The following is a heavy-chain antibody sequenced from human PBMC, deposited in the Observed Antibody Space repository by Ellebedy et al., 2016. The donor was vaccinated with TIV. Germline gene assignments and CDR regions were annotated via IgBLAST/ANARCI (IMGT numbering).Heavy chain of an antibody. CDR1: GGSISSYY. CDR3: ARDDSSGWNHAFDI. J-gene: IGHJ3*02. Sequence: MPSETLSLTCTVSGGSISSYYWSWIRQPPGKGLEWIGYIYYSGSTNYNPSLKSRVTISVDTSKNQFSLKLSSVTAADTAVYYCARDDSSGWNHAFDIWGQGTMVTVSS. CDR2: IYYSGST. V-gene: IGHV4-59*01. D-gene: IGHD6-19*01.